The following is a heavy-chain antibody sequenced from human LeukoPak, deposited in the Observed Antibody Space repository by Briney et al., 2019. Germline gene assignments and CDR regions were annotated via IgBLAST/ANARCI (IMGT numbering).Heavy chain of an antibody. CDR1: GGSISSSSYS. CDR2: IYYSGST. Sequence: SETLLLTCTVPGGSISSSSYSSGWFSQPPGNGLEWIGSIYYSGSTYYNPSLKSRVTISVDTSKNQFSLKLISVTAADTAVYYCARDRHYEPFDYWGQGTPVTVSS. J-gene: IGHJ4*02. D-gene: IGHD3-22*01. V-gene: IGHV4-39*07. CDR3: ARDRHYEPFDY.